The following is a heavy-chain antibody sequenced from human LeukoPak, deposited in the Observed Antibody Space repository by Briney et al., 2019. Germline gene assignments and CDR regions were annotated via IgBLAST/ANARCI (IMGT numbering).Heavy chain of an antibody. Sequence: ASVKVSCKASGYTFTSYGISWVRQAPGQGLEWMGWISAYNGNTNYAQKLQGRVTMTTDTSTSTAYMELRSLRSDDTAVYYCARGGEGIRYFDWQKNLDYWGQGTLVTVSS. CDR3: ARGGEGIRYFDWQKNLDY. J-gene: IGHJ4*02. D-gene: IGHD3-9*01. V-gene: IGHV1-18*01. CDR2: ISAYNGNT. CDR1: GYTFTSYG.